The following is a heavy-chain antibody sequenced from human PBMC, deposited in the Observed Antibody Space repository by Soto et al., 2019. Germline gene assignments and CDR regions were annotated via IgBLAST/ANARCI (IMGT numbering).Heavy chain of an antibody. CDR1: GYTFTSYA. V-gene: IGHV1-3*01. J-gene: IGHJ5*02. Sequence: QVQLVQSGAEVKKPGASVKVSCKASGYTFTSYAMHWVRQAPGQRLEWMGWINAGNGNTKYSQKFQGRVTITRDTSASTAYMALSSLRSEDTAVYYCAREGWVVPAANNWFDPWGQGTLVTVSS. D-gene: IGHD2-2*01. CDR3: AREGWVVPAANNWFDP. CDR2: INAGNGNT.